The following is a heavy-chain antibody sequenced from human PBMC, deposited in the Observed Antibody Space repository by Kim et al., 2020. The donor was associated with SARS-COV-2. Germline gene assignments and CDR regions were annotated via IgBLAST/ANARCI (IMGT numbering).Heavy chain of an antibody. Sequence: TYYADSVKARFTNTRDNSQNTLYLHMTRLRAEDTAVYYCVKGVPTGGFDYWGQGTLVTVSS. J-gene: IGHJ4*02. CDR2: T. V-gene: IGHV3-64D*09. D-gene: IGHD4-4*01. CDR3: VKGVPTGGFDY.